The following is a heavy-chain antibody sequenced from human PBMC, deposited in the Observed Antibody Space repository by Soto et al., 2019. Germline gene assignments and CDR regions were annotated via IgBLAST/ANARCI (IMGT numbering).Heavy chain of an antibody. CDR3: ARDYQGSSIAAAGTWDYYYYMDV. J-gene: IGHJ6*03. V-gene: IGHV3-11*01. CDR1: GFTFSDYY. D-gene: IGHD6-13*01. CDR2: ISSSGSTI. Sequence: GGSLRLSCAASGFTFSDYYMSWIRQAPGKGLEWVSYISSSGSTIYYADSVKGRFTISRDNAKNSLYLQMNSLRAEDTAVYYCARDYQGSSIAAAGTWDYYYYMDVWGKGTTVTVSS.